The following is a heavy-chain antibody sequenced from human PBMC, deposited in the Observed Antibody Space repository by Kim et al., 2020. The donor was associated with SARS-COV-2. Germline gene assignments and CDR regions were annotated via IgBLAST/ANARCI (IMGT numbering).Heavy chain of an antibody. J-gene: IGHJ6*02. CDR1: GFTFSSYW. V-gene: IGHV3-74*01. CDR2: INSDGSST. CDR3: ARGGFRGRGHLYYYYYYGMDV. D-gene: IGHD1-26*01. Sequence: GSLRLSCAASGFTFSSYWMHWVRQAPGKGLVWVSRINSDGSSTSYADSVKGRFTISRDNAKNTLYLQMNSLRAEDTAVYYCARGGFRGRGHLYYYYYYGMDVWGQGTTVTVSS.